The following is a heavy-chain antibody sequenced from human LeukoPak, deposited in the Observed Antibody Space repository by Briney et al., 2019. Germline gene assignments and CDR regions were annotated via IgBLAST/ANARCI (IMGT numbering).Heavy chain of an antibody. Sequence: PSETLSLTCTVSGGSISSGSYYWSWIRQPAGKALEWIGRFHTSGSTYYNPSLRSRVTISVDTSQNQFSLKLGSVTAADTAVYYCARDLDGDYDSYSFDYWGQGILVTVSS. D-gene: IGHD2-21*02. V-gene: IGHV4-61*02. CDR3: ARDLDGDYDSYSFDY. J-gene: IGHJ4*02. CDR2: FHTSGST. CDR1: GGSISSGSYY.